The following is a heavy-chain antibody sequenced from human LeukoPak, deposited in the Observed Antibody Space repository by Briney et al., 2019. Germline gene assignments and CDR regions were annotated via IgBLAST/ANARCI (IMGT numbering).Heavy chain of an antibody. V-gene: IGHV3-30*18. CDR1: GFTFSSYG. J-gene: IGHJ4*02. CDR3: AKDLDHDYDDYGLDY. Sequence: GGSLRLSCAASGFTFSSYGMHWVRQAPGKGLEWVALISDDGGKKYYADSVKGRFTISRDDSKNTLYLQMNSLRAEDTALYYCAKDLDHDYDDYGLDYWGQGTLVTVSS. CDR2: ISDDGGKK. D-gene: IGHD4-17*01.